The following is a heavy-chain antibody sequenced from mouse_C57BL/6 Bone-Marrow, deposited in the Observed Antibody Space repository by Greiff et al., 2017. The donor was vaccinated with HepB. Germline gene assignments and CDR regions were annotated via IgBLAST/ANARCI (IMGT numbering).Heavy chain of an antibody. CDR2: GQGLEWIG. Sequence: VQLQQSGPELARPWASVKISCQAFYTFSRRVHFAIRDTNYWMQWVKQRPGQGLEWIGAIYPGKGDTSYNQKFKGTATLTADKSTSPAYMQLSSLTSEDSAVYYCARTVVATRYFDVWGTGTTVTVSS. J-gene: IGHJ1*03. CDR1: YTFSRRVH. V-gene: IGHV1-87*01. CDR3: SEDSAVYYCARTVVATRYFDV. D-gene: IGHD1-1*01.